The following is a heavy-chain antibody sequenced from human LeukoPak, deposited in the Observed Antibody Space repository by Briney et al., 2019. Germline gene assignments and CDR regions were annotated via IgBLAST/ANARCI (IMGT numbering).Heavy chain of an antibody. CDR1: GFTFSSYS. V-gene: IGHV3-21*01. CDR3: ARREVAYCGGDCHVDY. J-gene: IGHJ4*02. CDR2: ITRSSSYI. Sequence: GGSLRLSCAASGFTFSSYSMNWVRQAPGKGLEWVSSITRSSSYIYYADSVKGRFTNSRDNVKNSLYLQMNSLRAEDTAVYYCARREVAYCGGDCHVDYWGQGTLVTVSS. D-gene: IGHD2-21*02.